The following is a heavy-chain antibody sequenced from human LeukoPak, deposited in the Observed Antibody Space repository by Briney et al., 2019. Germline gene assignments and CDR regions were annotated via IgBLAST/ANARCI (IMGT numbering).Heavy chain of an antibody. CDR1: GYTFTGYY. J-gene: IGHJ3*02. V-gene: IGHV1-2*02. CDR2: INPNSGGT. Sequence: GASVKVSCKASGYTFTGYYMHWVRQAPGQGLEWMGWINPNSGGTNYAQKFQGRVTMTRDTSISTTSTELSGLRSDDTAVYYCARENGAYCSGGSCYDAFDIWGQGTMVTVSS. CDR3: ARENGAYCSGGSCYDAFDI. D-gene: IGHD2-15*01.